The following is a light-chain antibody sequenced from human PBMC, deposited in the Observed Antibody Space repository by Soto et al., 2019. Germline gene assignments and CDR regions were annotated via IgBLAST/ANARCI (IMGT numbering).Light chain of an antibody. J-gene: IGKJ2*01. CDR3: MQATQYPPYT. CDR2: KVS. CDR1: QSLVHSDGNTY. V-gene: IGKV2-24*01. Sequence: VMTQTPLSSPVTLGQPASISCRSSQSLVHSDGNTYLSWLQLRPGQPPRLLIYKVSNRFSEGPGSFRGSGAGTDFTMKISRVQSEDVGLYYCMQATQYPPYTSGQGTKVEI.